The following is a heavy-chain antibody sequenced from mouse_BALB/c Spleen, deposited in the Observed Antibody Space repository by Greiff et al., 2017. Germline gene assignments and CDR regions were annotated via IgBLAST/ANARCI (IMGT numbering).Heavy chain of an antibody. D-gene: IGHD2-14*01. CDR3: AREGYYRYWYFDV. Sequence: QVQQSGAELAKPGASVKMSCKASGYTFTSYWMHWVKQRPGQGLEWIGYINPSTGYTEYNQKFKDKATLTADKSSSTAYMQLSSLTSEDSAVYYCAREGYYRYWYFDVWGAGTTVTVSS. CDR1: GYTFTSYW. CDR2: INPSTGYT. V-gene: IGHV1-7*01. J-gene: IGHJ1*01.